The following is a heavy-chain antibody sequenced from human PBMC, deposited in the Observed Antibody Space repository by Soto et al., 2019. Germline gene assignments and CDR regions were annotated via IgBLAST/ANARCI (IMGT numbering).Heavy chain of an antibody. CDR3: AGWGEHDANV. Sequence: EGQLLGSGGGLVQPGGSLRLSCVASGLRFSTYWMNWVRQPPGMGLEWVASIDPDGRVGTYVDSVKGRFTTSRDNAMNSVYLQMNSLRADDTAMYFCAGWGEHDANVWGQGILVTVSA. J-gene: IGHJ4*02. CDR2: IDPDGRVG. V-gene: IGHV3-7*03. D-gene: IGHD7-27*01. CDR1: GLRFSTYW.